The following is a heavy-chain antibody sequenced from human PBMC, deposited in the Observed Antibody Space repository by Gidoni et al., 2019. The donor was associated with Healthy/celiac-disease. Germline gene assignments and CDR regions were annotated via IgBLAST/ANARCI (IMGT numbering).Heavy chain of an antibody. CDR3: SSSTGGVVVPAPTLDY. V-gene: IGHV4-34*01. CDR1: GGSFSGYS. CDR2: INQSGST. Sequence: QVQLQQWGAGLVKPSETLSLTCAVDGGSFSGYSWSWIRQPPGKGLEWFGEINQSGSTHYNPSLKSRVTISVDTSKTQFSLKLSSVTAADTAVYYCSSSTGGVVVPAPTLDYWGQGTLVTVSS. D-gene: IGHD2-2*01. J-gene: IGHJ4*02.